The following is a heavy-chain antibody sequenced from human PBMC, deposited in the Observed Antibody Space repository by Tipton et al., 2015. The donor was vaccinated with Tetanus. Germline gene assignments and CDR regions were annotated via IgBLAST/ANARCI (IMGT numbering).Heavy chain of an antibody. J-gene: IGHJ6*02. CDR2: IYPGDSST. CDR1: GYTFTNAW. Sequence: QLVQSGAEVKKPGESLKISCQASGYTFTNAWIGWVRQMPGKGLEWMGVIYPGDSSTIYSPSFQGLVTISVDKSINTTYLRWTSLKASDSAMYYCARSLSKYYFYYGLDVWGQGTTVTVSS. D-gene: IGHD2-2*01. CDR3: ARSLSKYYFYYGLDV. V-gene: IGHV5-51*01.